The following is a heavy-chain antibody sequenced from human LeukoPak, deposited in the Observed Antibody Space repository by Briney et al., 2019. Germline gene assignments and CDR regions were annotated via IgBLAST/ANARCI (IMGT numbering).Heavy chain of an antibody. CDR3: ARGRKPDSGSLYYFDY. CDR2: ISTNTGNP. J-gene: IGHJ4*02. V-gene: IGHV7-4-1*02. Sequence: ASVKVSCKASGYIFGGYSINWVRQAPGQGLEWMGWISTNTGNPTYAQDFTGRFVFSLDTSVSTSYVQITGLKAEDTAVYYCARGRKPDSGSLYYFDYWGQGTLVTVSS. D-gene: IGHD3-10*01. CDR1: GYIFGGYS.